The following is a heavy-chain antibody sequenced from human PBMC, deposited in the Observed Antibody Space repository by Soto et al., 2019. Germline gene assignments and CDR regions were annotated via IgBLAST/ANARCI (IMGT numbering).Heavy chain of an antibody. CDR2: INPNSGGT. D-gene: IGHD3-22*01. CDR3: ARAGSPYYYDSSGYYYPVYFDY. CDR1: GYTFTGYY. J-gene: IGHJ4*02. V-gene: IGHV1-2*04. Sequence: ASVKVSCKASGYTFTGYYMHWVRQAPGQGLEWMGWINPNSGGTNYAQKFQGWVTMTRDTSISTAYMELSRLRSDDTAVYYCARAGSPYYYDSSGYYYPVYFDYWGQGTLVTVSS.